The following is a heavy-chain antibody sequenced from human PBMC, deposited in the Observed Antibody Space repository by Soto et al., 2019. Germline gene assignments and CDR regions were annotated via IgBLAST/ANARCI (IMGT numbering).Heavy chain of an antibody. V-gene: IGHV3-15*07. CDR1: GFTFSNAW. CDR3: TTTYFYGSGSYLN. CDR2: IKSKTDGGTT. D-gene: IGHD3-10*01. J-gene: IGHJ3*01. Sequence: LSLTCAASGFTFSNAWMNWVRQAPGKGLEWVGRIKSKTDGGTTDYAAPVKGRFTISRDDSKNTLYLQMNSLKTEDTAVYYCTTTYFYGSGSYLNWGQGTMVTVSS.